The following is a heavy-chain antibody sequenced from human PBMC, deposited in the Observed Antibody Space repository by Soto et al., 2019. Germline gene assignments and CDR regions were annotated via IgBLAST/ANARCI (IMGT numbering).Heavy chain of an antibody. D-gene: IGHD6-13*01. CDR2: ISGSAGGT. Sequence: EVQLLESGGGLVQPGGSLRLSCAASGFTFSSYAMSWVRQAPGKGLEWVSAISGSAGGTYYADSVKGRFTISRDSSKNTLFLQMNSLRAEDTAVYYCAKDMYSSSWYFYYYSMDVWGQGTTVTVSS. J-gene: IGHJ6*02. V-gene: IGHV3-23*01. CDR1: GFTFSSYA. CDR3: AKDMYSSSWYFYYYSMDV.